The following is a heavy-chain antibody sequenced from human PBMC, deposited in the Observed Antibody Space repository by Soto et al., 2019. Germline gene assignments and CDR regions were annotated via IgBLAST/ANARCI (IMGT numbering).Heavy chain of an antibody. CDR3: ARGRYGDY. Sequence: QVHLVQSGAEVKKPGASVKVSCKGSGYTFTSYGITWVRQAPGQGLEWMGWISAHNGNTDYAPKLQGRVTVTRDTSTSTAYMELRSLSSDDTAVYYCARGRYGDYWGQGALVTVSS. D-gene: IGHD1-1*01. CDR2: ISAHNGNT. CDR1: GYTFTSYG. J-gene: IGHJ4*02. V-gene: IGHV1-18*01.